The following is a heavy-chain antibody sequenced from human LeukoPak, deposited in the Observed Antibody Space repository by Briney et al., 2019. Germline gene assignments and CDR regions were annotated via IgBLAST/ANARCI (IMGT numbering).Heavy chain of an antibody. J-gene: IGHJ6*02. D-gene: IGHD3-10*01. V-gene: IGHV3-74*01. CDR2: ISGDGRAT. CDR3: ARAPQPYYGSGSCMDV. Sequence: GGSLRLSCAASGFIFTDYWMHWVRQGPGKELVWVARISGDGRATTYADSVKGRFTISRDNAMSTAFLQMNSLRAEDTAVYYCARAPQPYYGSGSCMDVWGQGTTVTVSS. CDR1: GFIFTDYW.